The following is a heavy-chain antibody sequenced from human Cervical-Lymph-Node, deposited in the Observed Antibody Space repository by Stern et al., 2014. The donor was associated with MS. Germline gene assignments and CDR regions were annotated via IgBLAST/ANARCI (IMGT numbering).Heavy chain of an antibody. D-gene: IGHD6-13*01. Sequence: QVQLVQSGAAVTKPGSSVKVSCKASGGTFSKFPSSWVRQAPGPGLEWMGRIFPVFGTPTYAQEFRGRVTITADVSTSTVYMELSSLRSDDTAVYYCALSSETSDRWYSLGYDLWGQGTLVTVSS. J-gene: IGHJ5*02. CDR3: ALSSETSDRWYSLGYDL. V-gene: IGHV1-69*01. CDR1: GGTFSKFP. CDR2: IFPVFGTP.